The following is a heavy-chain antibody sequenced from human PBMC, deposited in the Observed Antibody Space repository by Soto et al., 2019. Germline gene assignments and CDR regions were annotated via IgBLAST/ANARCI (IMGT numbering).Heavy chain of an antibody. V-gene: IGHV1-18*01. D-gene: IGHD6-6*01. Sequence: QVHLVQSGAEVKKPGASEKVSCKASNETLTTYGISWVRQAPGQGLEWMGWVSGYSGHSSSAQEFQDRVIMTTDTSTNTAYMELRSLTSDDSAVYFCARDSSSSGYYYGMDVWGQGTTVTVSS. CDR3: ARDSSSSGYYYGMDV. CDR1: NETLTTYG. CDR2: VSGYSGHS. J-gene: IGHJ6*02.